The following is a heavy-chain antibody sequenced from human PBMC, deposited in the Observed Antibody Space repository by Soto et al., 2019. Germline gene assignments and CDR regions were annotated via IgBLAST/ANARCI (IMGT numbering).Heavy chain of an antibody. D-gene: IGHD1-26*01. Sequence: QVQLVQSGAEVKKPGASVKVSCKASGYTFTGYYMHWVRQAPGQGLEWMGWINPNSGGTNYAQKFQGWVTMTRDTSISTAYMELSRLRSDDTAVYYCARDRLHSGSYYYYYYGMDVWGQGTTVTVSS. CDR1: GYTFTGYY. CDR3: ARDRLHSGSYYYYYYGMDV. V-gene: IGHV1-2*04. CDR2: INPNSGGT. J-gene: IGHJ6*02.